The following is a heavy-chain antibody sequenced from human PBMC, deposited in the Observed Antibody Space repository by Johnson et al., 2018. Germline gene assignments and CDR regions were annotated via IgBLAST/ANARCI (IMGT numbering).Heavy chain of an antibody. V-gene: IGHV3-30*18. Sequence: QVQLVESGGGVVQPGRSLRLSCAASGFTFSSYGMHWVRQAPGKGLEWVAVISYDGSNKYYADSVKGRFTIYRDNSKNTLYLQMNSLRAEDTAVYYCANDSGTTVVTLAEDFQHWGQGTLVTVSS. D-gene: IGHD4-23*01. CDR2: ISYDGSNK. CDR3: ANDSGTTVVTLAEDFQH. CDR1: GFTFSSYG. J-gene: IGHJ1*01.